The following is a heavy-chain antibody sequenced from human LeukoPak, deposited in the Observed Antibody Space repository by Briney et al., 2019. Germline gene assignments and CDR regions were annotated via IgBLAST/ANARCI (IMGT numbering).Heavy chain of an antibody. D-gene: IGHD1-7*01. CDR3: ARGAGYNWNYVDRNDAFDI. Sequence: ASVKVSCKASGYTFTGYYMHWVRQAPGQGLEWMGWINPNSGGTNYAQKFQGRVTMTRDTSISTAYMELSRLRSDDTAVYYCARGAGYNWNYVDRNDAFDIWGQGTMVTVSS. V-gene: IGHV1-2*02. J-gene: IGHJ3*02. CDR1: GYTFTGYY. CDR2: INPNSGGT.